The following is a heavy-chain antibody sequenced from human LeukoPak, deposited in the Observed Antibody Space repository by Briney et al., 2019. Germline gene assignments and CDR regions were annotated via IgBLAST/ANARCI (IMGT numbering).Heavy chain of an antibody. Sequence: GGSLRLSCAASGFTFSSYWMSWVRQAPGKGLEWVANIKQDGSEKYYVDSVKGRFTISRDNAKNSLYLQMNSLRAEDTAVYYCAGLYCSGGSCYSITAFDYWGQGTLVTVSS. CDR3: AGLYCSGGSCYSITAFDY. CDR2: IKQDGSEK. D-gene: IGHD2-15*01. CDR1: GFTFSSYW. V-gene: IGHV3-7*01. J-gene: IGHJ4*02.